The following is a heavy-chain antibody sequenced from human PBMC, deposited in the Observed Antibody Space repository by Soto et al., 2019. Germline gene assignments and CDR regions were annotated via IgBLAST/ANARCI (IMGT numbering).Heavy chain of an antibody. D-gene: IGHD3-10*01. J-gene: IGHJ3*02. CDR3: ARDSPTTMVGAFDI. Sequence: ASVKVSCKASGGTFSSYAISWVRQAPGQGLEWMGGIIPIFGTANYAQKFQGRVTITAXXXXSXXXMXLXXLRXEXTAVYYCARDSPTTMVGAFDIWGQGTMVTVSS. CDR1: GGTFSSYA. CDR2: IIPIFGTA. V-gene: IGHV1-69*13.